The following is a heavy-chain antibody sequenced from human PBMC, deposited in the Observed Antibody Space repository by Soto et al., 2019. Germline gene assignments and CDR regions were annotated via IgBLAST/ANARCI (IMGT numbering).Heavy chain of an antibody. Sequence: QVQLVQSGAEVKKPGSSVKVSCKTSGYNFIAYYIYWVRQAPGQGPEWMGMINPSSGSTNFAQKFQGRITVTSDSSTNTAYLQLSSLRSEDAAVYYCAKYCGGDCRHFDAWGQGTRVTVSS. CDR2: INPSSGST. D-gene: IGHD2-21*02. V-gene: IGHV1-46*01. CDR3: AKYCGGDCRHFDA. CDR1: GYNFIAYY. J-gene: IGHJ4*02.